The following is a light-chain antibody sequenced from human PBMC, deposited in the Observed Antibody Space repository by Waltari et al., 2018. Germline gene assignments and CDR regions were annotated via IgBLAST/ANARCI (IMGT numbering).Light chain of an antibody. CDR1: NIGNKS. V-gene: IGLV3-21*02. CDR2: DDD. CDR3: QVWDNYADHVI. Sequence: SSVLTQPPSVSVAPGQTATITFGGNNIGNKSVHWYQQKPGQAPVLVVYDDDVRPSGIPERISGSNSANTATLTINRVEVGDEAAYFCQVWDNYADHVIFGGGTKLTVL. J-gene: IGLJ2*01.